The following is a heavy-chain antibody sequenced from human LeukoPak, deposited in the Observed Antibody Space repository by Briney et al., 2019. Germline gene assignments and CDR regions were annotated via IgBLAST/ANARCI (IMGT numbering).Heavy chain of an antibody. CDR2: INHSGST. J-gene: IGHJ6*03. CDR1: GGSFSGYY. Sequence: SETLSLTCAVYGGSFSGYYWSWIRQPPGKGLEWIGEINHSGSTNYNPSLKSRVTISVDTSKNQFSLKLSSVTAADTAVYYRARRALYYDSSGYYTPYYYYYMDVWGKGTTVTISS. V-gene: IGHV4-34*01. CDR3: ARRALYYDSSGYYTPYYYYYMDV. D-gene: IGHD3-22*01.